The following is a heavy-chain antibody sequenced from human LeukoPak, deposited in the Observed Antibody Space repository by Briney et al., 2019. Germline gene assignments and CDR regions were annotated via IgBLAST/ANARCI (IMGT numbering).Heavy chain of an antibody. V-gene: IGHV3-21*01. CDR3: ARGMGNTIFGVVIIGLNY. Sequence: PGGSLRLSCAASGFTFSSCSMNWVRQAPGKGLEWVSSISSSSSYIYYADSVKGRFTISRDNAKNSLYLQMNSLRAEDTAVYYCARGMGNTIFGVVIIGLNYWGQGTLVTVSS. CDR2: ISSSSSYI. J-gene: IGHJ4*02. CDR1: GFTFSSCS. D-gene: IGHD3-3*01.